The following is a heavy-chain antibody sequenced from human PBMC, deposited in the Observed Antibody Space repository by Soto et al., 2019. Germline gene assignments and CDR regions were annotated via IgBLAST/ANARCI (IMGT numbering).Heavy chain of an antibody. CDR1: GYTYTSYY. D-gene: IGHD3-16*01. Sequence: ASVKVSCKASGYTYTSYYSNWVRQSTGQGLEWMGWMNPNSGNTGYAQKFQGRVTMTRNTSISTAYMELSSLRSEDTAVYYCARGSNYDYIWGRYFDPWGQGTLVTSPQ. CDR2: MNPNSGNT. CDR3: ARGSNYDYIWGRYFDP. J-gene: IGHJ5*02. V-gene: IGHV1-8*01.